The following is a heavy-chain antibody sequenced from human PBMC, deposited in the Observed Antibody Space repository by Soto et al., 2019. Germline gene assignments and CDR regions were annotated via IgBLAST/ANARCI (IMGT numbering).Heavy chain of an antibody. J-gene: IGHJ4*02. V-gene: IGHV3-30*03. CDR2: ISRDGGTK. CDR1: GFTVSTYG. D-gene: IGHD3-10*01. CDR3: TSEVASGY. Sequence: QVQLVESGGGVVQPGRSLRLSCAASGFTVSTYGMHWVRQAPGKGLEWVAVISRDGGTKFYTDSVKGRFTISKDNSRNTLILEMNSLSGDDMAVYYCTSEVASGYWGQGTLVTVSS.